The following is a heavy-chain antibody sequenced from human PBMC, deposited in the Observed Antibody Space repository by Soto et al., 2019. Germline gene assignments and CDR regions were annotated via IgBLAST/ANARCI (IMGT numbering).Heavy chain of an antibody. D-gene: IGHD6-13*01. Sequence: GGSLRLSCAAFGFTFSSYSMNWVRQAPGKGLEWVSYISSSSSTIYYADSVKGRFTISRDNAKNSLYLQMNSLRDEDTAVYYCARGMYSSYYYGMDVWGQGTTVTVSS. CDR3: ARGMYSSYYYGMDV. CDR1: GFTFSSYS. CDR2: ISSSSSTI. J-gene: IGHJ6*02. V-gene: IGHV3-48*02.